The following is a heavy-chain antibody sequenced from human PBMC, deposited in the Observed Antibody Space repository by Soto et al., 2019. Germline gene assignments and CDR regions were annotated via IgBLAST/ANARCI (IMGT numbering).Heavy chain of an antibody. Sequence: SETLSLTCTASGDSISSSDYYWGWIRQPPGKGLEWIGNIYYSGSTNYNPSLKSRVTISVDKSKNQFSLKLSSVTAADTAVYYCARSGFGWYYFDYWGQGTLVTVSS. J-gene: IGHJ4*02. CDR3: ARSGFGWYYFDY. CDR2: IYYSGST. CDR1: GDSISSSDYY. D-gene: IGHD3-22*01. V-gene: IGHV4-39*07.